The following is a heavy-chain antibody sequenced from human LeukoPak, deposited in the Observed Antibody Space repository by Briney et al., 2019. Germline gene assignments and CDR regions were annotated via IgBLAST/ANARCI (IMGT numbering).Heavy chain of an antibody. CDR1: GFTFSSYG. Sequence: GRSLRLSCAASGFTFSSYGMHWVRQAPGKGLEWVAVISYDGSNKYYADSVKGRFTISRDNSKNTLYLQMNSLRAEDTAVYYCARGLELEVWGQGTLVTVSS. V-gene: IGHV3-30*03. CDR3: ARGLELEV. CDR2: ISYDGSNK. J-gene: IGHJ4*02. D-gene: IGHD3-10*01.